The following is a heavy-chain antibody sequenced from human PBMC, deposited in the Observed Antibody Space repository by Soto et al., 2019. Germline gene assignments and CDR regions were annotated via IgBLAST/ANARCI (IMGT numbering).Heavy chain of an antibody. V-gene: IGHV1-2*04. J-gene: IGHJ3*02. CDR1: GYTFTGYY. Sequence: ASVKVSCKASGYTFTGYYMHWVRQAPGQGLEWMGWINPNSGGTNYAQKFQGWVTMTRDTSISTAYMELSRLRSDDTAVYYCARGREIQLWLQGAFDIWGQGTMVTV. CDR2: INPNSGGT. CDR3: ARGREIQLWLQGAFDI. D-gene: IGHD5-18*01.